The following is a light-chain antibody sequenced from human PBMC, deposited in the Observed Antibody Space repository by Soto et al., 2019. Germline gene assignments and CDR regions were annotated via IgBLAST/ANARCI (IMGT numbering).Light chain of an antibody. CDR1: QSVSSY. J-gene: IGKJ5*01. Sequence: EIVLTQSPTTLSLSPGERATLSCRASQSVSSYLAWYQQKPGQAPRLLIYDASNGATGIPARFSASGSGTDFTLTISSLEPEDSAVYYCQQRGNWITFGPGTRLEIK. CDR3: QQRGNWIT. V-gene: IGKV3-11*01. CDR2: DAS.